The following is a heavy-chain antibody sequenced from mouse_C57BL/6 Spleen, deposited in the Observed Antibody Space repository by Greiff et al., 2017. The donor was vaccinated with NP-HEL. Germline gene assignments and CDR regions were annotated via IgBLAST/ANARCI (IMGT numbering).Heavy chain of an antibody. V-gene: IGHV1-82*01. D-gene: IGHD6-5*01. J-gene: IGHJ2*01. CDR3: ASSYYYGDY. CDR1: GYAFSSSW. CDR2: IYPGDGDT. Sequence: VQLQQSGPELVKPGASVKISCKASGYAFSSSWMNWVKQRPGKGLEWIGRIYPGDGDTNYNGKFKGKATLTADKSSSTAYMQLSSLTSEDSAVYFCASSYYYGDYWGQGTTLTVSS.